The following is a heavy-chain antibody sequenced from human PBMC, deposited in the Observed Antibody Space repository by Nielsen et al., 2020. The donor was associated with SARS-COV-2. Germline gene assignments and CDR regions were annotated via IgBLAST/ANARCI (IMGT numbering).Heavy chain of an antibody. D-gene: IGHD3/OR15-3a*01. Sequence: GESLKISCKGSGYSFTSYWIGWVRQMPGKGLEWMGIIYPGDSDTRYSPSFQGQVTISADKSISTAYLQWSSLKASDTAMYYCARLPSGPVYYYYGMDVWGQGTLVTVSS. V-gene: IGHV5-51*01. CDR3: ARLPSGPVYYYYGMDV. CDR1: GYSFTSYW. J-gene: IGHJ6*02. CDR2: IYPGDSDT.